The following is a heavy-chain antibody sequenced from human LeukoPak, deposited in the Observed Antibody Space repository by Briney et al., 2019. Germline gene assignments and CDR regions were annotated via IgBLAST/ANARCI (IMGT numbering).Heavy chain of an antibody. CDR1: GDSISSGGYY. V-gene: IGHV4-31*03. J-gene: IGHJ5*02. D-gene: IGHD3-3*01. CDR3: ARVFDNWFDP. CDR2: IYYSGST. Sequence: SQTLSLTCTVSGDSISSGGYYWSWIRQHPGKGLEWIGYIYYSGSTYYNPSLKSRVTISVDTSKNQFSLKLSSVTAADTAVYYCARVFDNWFDPWGQGTLVTVSS.